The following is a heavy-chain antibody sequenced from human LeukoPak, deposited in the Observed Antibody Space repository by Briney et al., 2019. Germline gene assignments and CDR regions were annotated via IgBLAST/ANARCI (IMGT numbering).Heavy chain of an antibody. J-gene: IGHJ6*02. Sequence: GGSLRLSCAASGFTFSSYSMNWVRQAPGKGLEWVSVIYSGGSTYYADSVKGRFTISRDNSKNTLYLQMNSLRAEDTAVYYCARDSRLQLWFEPNYYYYGMDVWGQGTTVTVSS. CDR2: IYSGGST. CDR1: GFTFSSYS. CDR3: ARDSRLQLWFEPNYYYYGMDV. V-gene: IGHV3-53*01. D-gene: IGHD5-18*01.